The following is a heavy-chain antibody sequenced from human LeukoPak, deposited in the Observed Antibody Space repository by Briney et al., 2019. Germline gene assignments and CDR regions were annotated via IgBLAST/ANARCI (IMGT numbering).Heavy chain of an antibody. Sequence: GGSLRLSCAASGFPFSSYTMNWVRQAPGKGLEWVSSISSTSSYIYYADSLKGQFTISRDNAKNSLYLQMNSLRAEDTAVYYCARVFDGMDVWGQGTTVTVSS. CDR1: GFPFSSYT. D-gene: IGHD3-3*01. J-gene: IGHJ6*02. CDR2: ISSTSSYI. V-gene: IGHV3-21*01. CDR3: ARVFDGMDV.